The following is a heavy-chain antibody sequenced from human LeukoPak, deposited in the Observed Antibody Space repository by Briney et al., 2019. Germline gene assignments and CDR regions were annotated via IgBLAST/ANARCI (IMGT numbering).Heavy chain of an antibody. Sequence: GGSLRLSCAASGFTFSSYAMNWARQAPGKGLEWVSGISSSGGNTYYADSVKGRFTISRDNSKNTLYLQMNSLRAEDTAVYYCAKGYYYDSGGYPIDYWGQGALVTVSS. CDR3: AKGYYYDSGGYPIDY. J-gene: IGHJ4*02. CDR1: GFTFSSYA. CDR2: ISSSGGNT. D-gene: IGHD3-22*01. V-gene: IGHV3-23*01.